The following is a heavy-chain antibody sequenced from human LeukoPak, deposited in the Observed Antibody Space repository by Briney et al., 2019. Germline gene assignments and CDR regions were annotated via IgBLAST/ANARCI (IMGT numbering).Heavy chain of an antibody. CDR2: ISYDGDHK. D-gene: IGHD3-10*01. CDR3: AREYYYGSGSLYGMGV. V-gene: IGHV3-30-3*01. CDR1: GFTLSSYA. J-gene: IGHJ6*02. Sequence: GGSLRLSCAASGFTLSSYAMHWVRQAPGKGLEWVAVISYDGDHKYYGDSMKGRFTISRDNSKNTLYLQINSLRAEGTAVYYCAREYYYGSGSLYGMGVWGQGTTVTVSS.